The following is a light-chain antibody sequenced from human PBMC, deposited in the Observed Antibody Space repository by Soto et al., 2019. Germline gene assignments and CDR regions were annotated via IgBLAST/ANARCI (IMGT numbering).Light chain of an antibody. CDR3: AVWDNSMTAWV. Sequence: SVLTQPASVSGSPGQSITISCTGTNSDVESYNLVSWFRQHPGEAPKLIVYEGTKRPSGVSNRFSGSKSGNPASLTISGLQAEDEANYYCAVWDNSMTAWVFGGGTQLTVL. J-gene: IGLJ3*02. CDR2: EGT. V-gene: IGLV2-23*01. CDR1: NSDVESYNL.